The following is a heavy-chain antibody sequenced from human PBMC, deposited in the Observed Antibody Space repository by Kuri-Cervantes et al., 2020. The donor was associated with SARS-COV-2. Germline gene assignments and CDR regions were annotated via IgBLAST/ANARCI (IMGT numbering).Heavy chain of an antibody. CDR2: ISGSGGST. Sequence: GGSLRLSCAASGFTFSSYAMSWVRQAPGKGLEWVSAISGSGGSTYYADSVKGRFTISRDNSKNTLYLQMNSLRAEDTAVYYCARVSYSSGWSQIDYWGQGTLVTVSS. D-gene: IGHD6-19*01. CDR1: GFTFSSYA. CDR3: ARVSYSSGWSQIDY. J-gene: IGHJ4*02. V-gene: IGHV3-23*01.